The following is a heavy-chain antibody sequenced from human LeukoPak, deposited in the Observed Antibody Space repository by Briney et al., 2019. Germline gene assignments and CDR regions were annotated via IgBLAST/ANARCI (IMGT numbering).Heavy chain of an antibody. J-gene: IGHJ4*02. Sequence: GGSLRLSCAASGFTFSRYWMSWVRQVPRKGLEWVANIKQDGGEIYYVDSVKGRFTISRDNSKNTLFLQMNSLRAEDTAVYYCAKVVGDFNFWGQGTLVTVSS. D-gene: IGHD4-17*01. V-gene: IGHV3-7*03. CDR1: GFTFSRYW. CDR3: AKVVGDFNF. CDR2: IKQDGGEI.